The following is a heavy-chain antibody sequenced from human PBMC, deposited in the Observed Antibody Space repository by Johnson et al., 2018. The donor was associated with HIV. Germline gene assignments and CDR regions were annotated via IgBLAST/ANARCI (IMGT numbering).Heavy chain of an antibody. J-gene: IGHJ3*02. CDR2: MSTSGSTK. D-gene: IGHD6-13*01. CDR3: ARLRAAAQFDAYDI. CDR1: GFTFSDFF. Sequence: QVQLVESGGGLVKPGGSLRLSCAASGFTFSDFFMSWIRQAPGKGLEWVAYMSTSGSTKCYADSVKGRFTISRDNAMNSLYLQTNSLRAEDTAVYYCARLRAAAQFDAYDICGQGTMVTVSS. V-gene: IGHV3-11*01.